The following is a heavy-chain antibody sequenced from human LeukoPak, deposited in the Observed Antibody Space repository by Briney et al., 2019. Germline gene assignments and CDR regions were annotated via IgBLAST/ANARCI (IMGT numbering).Heavy chain of an antibody. V-gene: IGHV3-15*01. Sequence: GGSLRLSCAASGFTFSNAWMSWVRQAPGKGLEWVGRIKGKTDGGTTDYAAPVKGRFTISRDDSKNTLYLQMNSLKTEDTAVYYCTTDLLWFGELLSYFDYWGQGTLVTVSS. D-gene: IGHD3-10*01. J-gene: IGHJ4*02. CDR1: GFTFSNAW. CDR2: IKGKTDGGTT. CDR3: TTDLLWFGELLSYFDY.